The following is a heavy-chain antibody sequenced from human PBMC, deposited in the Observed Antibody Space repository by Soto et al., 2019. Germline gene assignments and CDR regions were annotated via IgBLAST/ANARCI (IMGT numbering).Heavy chain of an antibody. J-gene: IGHJ4*02. Sequence: SVKVSCKASGGTFSSYTISWVRQAPGQGLEWMGRIIPILGIANYAQKFQGRVTITADKSTSTAYMELSSLRSEDTAVYYCARVFPQASIFAPNFDYWGQGTLVTVSS. D-gene: IGHD3-3*01. CDR1: GGTFSSYT. CDR3: ARVFPQASIFAPNFDY. CDR2: IIPILGIA. V-gene: IGHV1-69*02.